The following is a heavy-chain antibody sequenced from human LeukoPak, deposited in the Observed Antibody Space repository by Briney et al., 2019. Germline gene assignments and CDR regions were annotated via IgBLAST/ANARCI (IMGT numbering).Heavy chain of an antibody. CDR3: ATKTDITIFYYMDV. Sequence: GASVTVSCKASGYTFTSYDINWVRQATGQGREWMGWMNPNSGNTGYAQKVQGRGTMPRNTSISTAYMELGSLRAEDTAVYYCATKTDITIFYYMDVWGKGTTVTVSS. D-gene: IGHD3-3*01. CDR2: MNPNSGNT. V-gene: IGHV1-8*01. CDR1: GYTFTSYD. J-gene: IGHJ6*03.